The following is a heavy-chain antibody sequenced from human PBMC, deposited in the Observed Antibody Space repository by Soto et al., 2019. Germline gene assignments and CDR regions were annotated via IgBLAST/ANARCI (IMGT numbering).Heavy chain of an antibody. Sequence: SETLSLTCTVAGVSFSSGWYYWSWIRQPPGKGLEWIGFISYSGRTNYNPSLKSRVTISVDTSKNQFSLKVSSVTAADTAEYYCARDYYYDSGGYSNYYGMDVWGQGTTVTVSS. V-gene: IGHV4-61*01. CDR2: ISYSGRT. CDR1: GVSFSSGWYY. J-gene: IGHJ6*02. CDR3: ARDYYYDSGGYSNYYGMDV. D-gene: IGHD3-22*01.